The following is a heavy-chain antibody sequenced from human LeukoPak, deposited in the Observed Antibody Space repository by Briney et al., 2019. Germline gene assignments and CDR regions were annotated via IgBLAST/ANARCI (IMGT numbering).Heavy chain of an antibody. V-gene: IGHV4-59*08. Sequence: PSETLSLTCTVSGGSIFSYYWSWIRQPPGKGLEWMGYIYYSGSTNYNPSLKSRVTISVDTSKNQFSLRVSSVTAADTAVYYCARHLNNCGDNCYIFDYWGQGTLVTVSS. CDR1: GGSIFSYY. CDR3: ARHLNNCGDNCYIFDY. CDR2: IYYSGST. D-gene: IGHD2-21*01. J-gene: IGHJ4*02.